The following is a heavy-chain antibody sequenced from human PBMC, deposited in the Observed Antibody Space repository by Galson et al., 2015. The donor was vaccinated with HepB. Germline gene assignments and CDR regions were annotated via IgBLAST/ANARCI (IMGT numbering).Heavy chain of an antibody. J-gene: IGHJ6*02. CDR2: IWYDGSNK. Sequence: SLRLSCAASGFTFSSYGMHWARQAPGKGLEWGAVIWYDGSNKYYADSVKGRFTISRDNSKNTLYLQMNSLRAEDTAVYYCARDYIVVVPAAISHYYYGMDVWGQGTTVTVSS. D-gene: IGHD2-2*01. V-gene: IGHV3-33*01. CDR3: ARDYIVVVPAAISHYYYGMDV. CDR1: GFTFSSYG.